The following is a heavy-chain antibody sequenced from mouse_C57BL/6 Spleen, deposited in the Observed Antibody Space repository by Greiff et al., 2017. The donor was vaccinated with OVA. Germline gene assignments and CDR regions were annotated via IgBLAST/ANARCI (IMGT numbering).Heavy chain of an antibody. J-gene: IGHJ2*01. Sequence: QVQLQQPGAELVKPGASVKLSCKASGYTFTSYWMQWVKQRPGQGLEWIGEIDPSDSYTNYNQTFKGKATLTVDTSSSTAYMQLSSLTSEDSAVYYCAKQHPYVDYWGQGTTLTVSS. CDR3: AKQHPYVDY. CDR1: GYTFTSYW. V-gene: IGHV1-50*01. CDR2: IDPSDSYT. D-gene: IGHD6-1*01.